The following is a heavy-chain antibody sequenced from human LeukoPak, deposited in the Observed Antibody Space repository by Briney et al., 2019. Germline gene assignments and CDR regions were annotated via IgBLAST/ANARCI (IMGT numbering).Heavy chain of an antibody. Sequence: GASVKVSCKASGGTFSSYAISWVRQAPGQGLEWMGRIIPILGIANYAQKFQGRVTITADKSTSTAYMELSSLRSEDTAVYYCARDCSSTSCYYYYYYYGMDVWGQGTTVTVSS. V-gene: IGHV1-69*04. CDR3: ARDCSSTSCYYYYYYYGMDV. CDR1: GGTFSSYA. J-gene: IGHJ6*02. D-gene: IGHD2-2*01. CDR2: IIPILGIA.